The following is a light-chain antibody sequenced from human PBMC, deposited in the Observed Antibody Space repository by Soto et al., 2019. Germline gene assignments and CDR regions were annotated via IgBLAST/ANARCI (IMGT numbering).Light chain of an antibody. CDR2: RDY. CDR3: QVWDSSTVI. Sequence: SYELTQPVSVSVALGQTARITCGGNNIGSKNVHWYQQKPGQAPVLVIYRDYNRPSGIPERFSGSNSGNTATLTISRAQAGDEADYYGQVWDSSTVIFGGGTKLTVL. CDR1: NIGSKN. V-gene: IGLV3-9*01. J-gene: IGLJ2*01.